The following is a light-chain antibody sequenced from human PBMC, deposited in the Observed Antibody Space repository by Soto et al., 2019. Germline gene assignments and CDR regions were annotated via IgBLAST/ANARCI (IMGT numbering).Light chain of an antibody. CDR1: SPNIGNNY. V-gene: IGLV1-51*01. Sequence: QSLLTLPPSVSAARRQKCTISCSGSSPNIGNNYVSWYQQLPGTAPKLLIYDNNKRPSGIPDRFSGSKYGTSATLGITGLQTGDEADYYCGTWDSSPSAYVFGTGTKVTVL. CDR3: GTWDSSPSAYV. J-gene: IGLJ1*01. CDR2: DNN.